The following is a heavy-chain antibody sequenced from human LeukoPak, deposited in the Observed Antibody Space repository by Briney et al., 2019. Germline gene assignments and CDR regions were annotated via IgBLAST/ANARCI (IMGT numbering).Heavy chain of an antibody. V-gene: IGHV3-23*01. Sequence: PGGSLRLSCAASGFTFSSYAMSWVRQAPGKGLEWVSAISGSGGSTYYADSVKGRFTISRDNSKNTLHLQMNSLRAEDTAVYYCAKDRYSSKIFDYWGQGTLVTVSS. D-gene: IGHD6-13*01. CDR3: AKDRYSSKIFDY. CDR2: ISGSGGST. J-gene: IGHJ4*02. CDR1: GFTFSSYA.